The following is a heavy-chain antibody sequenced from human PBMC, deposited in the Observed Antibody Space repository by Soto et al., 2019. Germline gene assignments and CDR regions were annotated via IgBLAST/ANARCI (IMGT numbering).Heavy chain of an antibody. D-gene: IGHD5-18*01. J-gene: IGHJ4*02. CDR2: ISGSGGST. CDR3: AKMDTAMLTFDY. Sequence: EVQLLESGGGLVQPGGSLRLSCAASGFTFSSYAMSWVRQAPGKGLEWVSAISGSGGSTYYADSVKGRFTISRDNSKNTLYLKMNSLRAEATAVYYCAKMDTAMLTFDYWGQGTLVTVSS. V-gene: IGHV3-23*01. CDR1: GFTFSSYA.